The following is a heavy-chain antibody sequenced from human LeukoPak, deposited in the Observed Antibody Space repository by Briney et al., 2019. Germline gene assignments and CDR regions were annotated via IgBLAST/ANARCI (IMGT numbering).Heavy chain of an antibody. V-gene: IGHV3-30*18. CDR3: AKDLEVSEWELTGIDY. CDR1: GFTFSSYG. Sequence: PGGSLRLSCVASGFTFSSYGMHWVRQAPGKGLEWVAVISYDGSNKYYADSVKGRLTISRDNSKNTLYLQMNSLRAEDTAVYYCAKDLEVSEWELTGIDYWGQGTLVTVSS. D-gene: IGHD3-3*01. J-gene: IGHJ4*02. CDR2: ISYDGSNK.